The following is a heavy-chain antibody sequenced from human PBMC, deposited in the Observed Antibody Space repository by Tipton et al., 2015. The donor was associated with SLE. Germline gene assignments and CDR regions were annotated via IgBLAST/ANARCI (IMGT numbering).Heavy chain of an antibody. Sequence: SLRLSCAASGFAFSNYAMSWVRQGPGKGLEWVSIIYSGDTSTYYADSVKGRFTISRDDSNNTLYLQMISLRAEDTAIYYCAKVGDTAEDYWGQGTLVTVSS. D-gene: IGHD5-18*01. J-gene: IGHJ4*02. CDR2: IYSGDTST. V-gene: IGHV3-23*03. CDR1: GFAFSNYA. CDR3: AKVGDTAEDY.